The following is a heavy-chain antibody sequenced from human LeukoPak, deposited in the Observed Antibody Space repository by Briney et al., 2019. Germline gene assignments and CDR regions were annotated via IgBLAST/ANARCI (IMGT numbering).Heavy chain of an antibody. CDR3: ARGAPLRFLEWLLPFDY. D-gene: IGHD3-3*01. V-gene: IGHV4-59*01. CDR2: NYYSGST. CDR1: GGSISSYY. Sequence: SETLSLTCTVSGGSISSYYWSWIRQPPGKGLEWIGYNYYSGSTNYNPSLKSRVTISVDTSKNQFSLKLSSVTAADTAVYYCARGAPLRFLEWLLPFDYWGQGTLVTVSS. J-gene: IGHJ4*02.